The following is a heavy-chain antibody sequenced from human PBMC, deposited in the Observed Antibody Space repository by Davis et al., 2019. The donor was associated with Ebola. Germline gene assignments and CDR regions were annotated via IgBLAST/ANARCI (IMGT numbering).Heavy chain of an antibody. D-gene: IGHD3-16*01. Sequence: GESLKISCAASGFTFDDYTMHWVRRAPGKGLEWVSLISWDGGSTYYADSVKGRFTISRDNAKNSLYLQMNSLRAEDTAVYYCARDRGFNWFDPWGQGTLVTVSS. CDR3: ARDRGFNWFDP. CDR2: ISWDGGST. CDR1: GFTFDDYT. J-gene: IGHJ5*02. V-gene: IGHV3-43*01.